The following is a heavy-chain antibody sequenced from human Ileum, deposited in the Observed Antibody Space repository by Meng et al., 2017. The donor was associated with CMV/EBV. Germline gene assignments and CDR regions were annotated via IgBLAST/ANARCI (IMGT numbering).Heavy chain of an antibody. J-gene: IGHJ4*02. CDR1: GFTFSTYA. CDR2: LTPSGDST. V-gene: IGHV3-23*01. D-gene: IGHD1-1*01. CDR3: ATGQDRYHY. Sequence: GESLKISCAASGFTFSTYAMTWVRQAPGKGLEWVSALTPSGDSTFYADSVKGRFTISRDNSKNTLHLQMNSLEAEDTAVYYCATGQDRYHYWGQGTLVTVSS.